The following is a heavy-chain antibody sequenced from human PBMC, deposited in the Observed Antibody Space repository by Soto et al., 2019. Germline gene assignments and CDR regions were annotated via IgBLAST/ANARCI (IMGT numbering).Heavy chain of an antibody. Sequence: PSETLSLTCAVYGGSFSGYYWSWIRQPPGKGLEWIGEINHSGSTNYNPSLKSRVTISVDTSKNQFSLKLSSVTAADTAVYYCARGAWLRYYGSGSFDYWGQGTLVTVS. D-gene: IGHD3-10*01. V-gene: IGHV4-34*01. CDR1: GGSFSGYY. CDR3: ARGAWLRYYGSGSFDY. J-gene: IGHJ4*02. CDR2: INHSGST.